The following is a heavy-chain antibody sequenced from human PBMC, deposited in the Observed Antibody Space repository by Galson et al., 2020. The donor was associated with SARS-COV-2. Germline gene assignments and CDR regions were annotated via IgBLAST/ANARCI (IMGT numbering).Heavy chain of an antibody. CDR2: INSDGTST. CDR3: ATVFVSHRSFDP. J-gene: IGHJ5*02. Sequence: GESLKISCAASGFTFSSYWMHWVRQAPGKGLVWVSRINSDGTSTTYADSVKGRFTISRDNAKNTLYLQMNSLRAEDTAVYYCATVFVSHRSFDPWGQGTLVTVSS. D-gene: IGHD2-21*01. CDR1: GFTFSSYW. V-gene: IGHV3-74*01.